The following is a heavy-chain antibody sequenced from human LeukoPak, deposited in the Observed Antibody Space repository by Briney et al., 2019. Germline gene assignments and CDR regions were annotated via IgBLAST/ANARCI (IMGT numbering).Heavy chain of an antibody. CDR2: IWYDGSNK. D-gene: IGHD3-9*01. Sequence: PGRSLRLSCAASGFTFSSYGMHWVRQAPGKGLEWVAVIWYDGSNKYYADSVKGRFTISRDNSKNTLYRQMNSLRAEDTAVYYCARDMEGYYDILTGNTQYGMDVWGQGTTVTVSS. V-gene: IGHV3-33*01. CDR1: GFTFSSYG. CDR3: ARDMEGYYDILTGNTQYGMDV. J-gene: IGHJ6*02.